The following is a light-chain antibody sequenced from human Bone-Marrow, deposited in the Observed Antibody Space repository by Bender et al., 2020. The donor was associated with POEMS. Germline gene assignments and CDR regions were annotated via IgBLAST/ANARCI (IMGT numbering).Light chain of an antibody. V-gene: IGLV3-27*01. CDR3: ESATDNALL. J-gene: IGLJ3*02. Sequence: SYELTQPSSVSVSPGQTARITCSGDVLARKYARWFQQKQGQAPVMVIYKDSERPSGIPERFSGSSSGTTVTLTISGAQVEDEGDYFCESATDNALLFGGGTKLTVL. CDR2: KDS. CDR1: VLARKY.